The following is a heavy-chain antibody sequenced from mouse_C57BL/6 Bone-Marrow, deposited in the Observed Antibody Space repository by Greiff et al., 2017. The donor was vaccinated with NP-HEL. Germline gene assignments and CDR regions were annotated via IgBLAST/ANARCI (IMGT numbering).Heavy chain of an antibody. V-gene: IGHV1-81*01. D-gene: IGHD1-1*01. CDR1: GYTFTSYG. CDR2: IYPRSGNT. J-gene: IGHJ2*01. Sequence: VQVVESGAELARPGASVKLSCKASGYTFTSYGISWVKQRTGQGLEWIGEIYPRSGNTYYNEKFKGKATLTADKSSSTAYMELRSLTSEDSAVYFCARDYYGSSYDFDYWGQGTTLTVSS. CDR3: ARDYYGSSYDFDY.